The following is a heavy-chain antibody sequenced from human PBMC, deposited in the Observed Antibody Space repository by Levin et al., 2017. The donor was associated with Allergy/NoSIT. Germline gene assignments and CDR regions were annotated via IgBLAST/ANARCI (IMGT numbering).Heavy chain of an antibody. Sequence: SETLSLTCTVSGGSITSSSYFWGWIRQPPGKGLEWIGTIYYDGSAYSNPSLKSRVTISVDTSKNHFSLKLNSVTAADTAVYYCARVDYDDSVMREYFFDYWGQGTLVTVSS. J-gene: IGHJ4*02. D-gene: IGHD4-17*01. V-gene: IGHV4-39*07. CDR3: ARVDYDDSVMREYFFDY. CDR1: GGSITSSSYF. CDR2: IYYDGSA.